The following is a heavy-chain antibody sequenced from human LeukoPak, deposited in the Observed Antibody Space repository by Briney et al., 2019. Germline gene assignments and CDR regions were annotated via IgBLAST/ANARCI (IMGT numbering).Heavy chain of an antibody. V-gene: IGHV3-74*01. CDR1: GFTFTSYW. D-gene: IGHD4-23*01. CDR3: ARGRPHGNDY. CDR2: IASDGSST. Sequence: GGSLRLSCAASGFTFTSYWMNWVRQAPGKGLVWVSRIASDGSSTTYADSVKGRFSISRDNAKNTLYLQMNSLRVEDTAVYYCARGRPHGNDYWGQGTLVTVSS. J-gene: IGHJ4*02.